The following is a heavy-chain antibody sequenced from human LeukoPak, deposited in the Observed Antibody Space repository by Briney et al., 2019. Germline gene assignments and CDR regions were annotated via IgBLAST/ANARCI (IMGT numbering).Heavy chain of an antibody. CDR1: GYTFTSYG. CDR2: TSAYNGNT. D-gene: IGHD3-9*01. V-gene: IGHV1-18*01. J-gene: IGHJ6*02. CDR3: ARAGQTGFYYYYGMDV. Sequence: ASVKVSCKASGYTFTSYGISWVRQAPGQGLEWMGWTSAYNGNTNYAQKLQGRVTMTTDTSTSTAYMELRSLRSDDTAVYYCARAGQTGFYYYYGMDVWGQGTTATVSS.